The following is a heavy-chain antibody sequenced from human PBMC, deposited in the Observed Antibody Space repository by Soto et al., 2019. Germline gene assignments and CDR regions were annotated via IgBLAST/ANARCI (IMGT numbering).Heavy chain of an antibody. V-gene: IGHV3-30*18. J-gene: IGHJ4*02. D-gene: IGHD3-22*01. Sequence: QVQLVESGGGVVQPGRSLRLSCAASGFTFSTYGMHWVRQAPGKGLEWVAVIAFDGSFKYYADSVKGRFTISRDNSKNTLYVQMNSLRPEDTAMYYCAKDAYYDSSGQFDYWGQGTLVTVSS. CDR3: AKDAYYDSSGQFDY. CDR2: IAFDGSFK. CDR1: GFTFSTYG.